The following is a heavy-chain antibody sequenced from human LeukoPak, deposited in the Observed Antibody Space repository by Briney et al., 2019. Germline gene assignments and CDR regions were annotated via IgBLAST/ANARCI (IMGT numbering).Heavy chain of an antibody. V-gene: IGHV3-11*06. CDR1: GFTFSDYY. D-gene: IGHD3-22*01. Sequence: TGGSLGLSCAASGFTFSDYYMSWIRQAPGKGLEWVSYIRSSSSYTNYADSVKGRFTTSRDNAKNSLYLQMNSLRAEDTAVYYCARGYYDNSGYYFPFDYWGQGTLVTVSS. CDR3: ARGYYDNSGYYFPFDY. J-gene: IGHJ4*02. CDR2: IRSSSSYT.